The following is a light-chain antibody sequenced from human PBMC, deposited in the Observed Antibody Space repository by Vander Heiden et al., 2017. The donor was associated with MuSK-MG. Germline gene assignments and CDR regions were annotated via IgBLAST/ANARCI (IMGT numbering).Light chain of an antibody. CDR2: RDN. V-gene: IGLV3-9*01. J-gene: IGLJ2*01. Sequence: SYELTQPLSVSVALGQTARITCGGNKIGNKNVHWYQQKPGQAPVLVIYRDNNRPSGIPERFSGSNSGNTATLSVSRAQAGDEGDYYCHVWDSSTVIFGGGTRLTGL. CDR1: KIGNKN. CDR3: HVWDSSTVI.